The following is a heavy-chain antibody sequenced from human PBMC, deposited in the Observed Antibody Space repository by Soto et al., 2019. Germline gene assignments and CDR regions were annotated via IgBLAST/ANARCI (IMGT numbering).Heavy chain of an antibody. J-gene: IGHJ4*02. Sequence: GGSLRLSCAASGFTFDDYAMHWVRQAPGKGLEWVSGISWNSGSIGYADSVKGRFTISRDNAKNSLYLQMNSLRAEDTALYYCAKDIYGVWSTSLAIDYWGQGTLVTVSS. CDR1: GFTFDDYA. CDR3: AKDIYGVWSTSLAIDY. D-gene: IGHD2-2*01. CDR2: ISWNSGSI. V-gene: IGHV3-9*01.